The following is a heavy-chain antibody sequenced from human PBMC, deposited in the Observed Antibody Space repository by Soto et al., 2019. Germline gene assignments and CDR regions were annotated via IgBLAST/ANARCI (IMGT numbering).Heavy chain of an antibody. Sequence: SVKVSCKASGGTFSSYTISWVRQAPGQGLEWMGRIIPILGIANYAQKFQGRVTITADKSTSTAYMELSSLRSEDTAVYYCARESSSWYVYFDYWGQGTLVTVSS. D-gene: IGHD6-13*01. CDR2: IIPILGIA. J-gene: IGHJ4*02. V-gene: IGHV1-69*04. CDR1: GGTFSSYT. CDR3: ARESSSWYVYFDY.